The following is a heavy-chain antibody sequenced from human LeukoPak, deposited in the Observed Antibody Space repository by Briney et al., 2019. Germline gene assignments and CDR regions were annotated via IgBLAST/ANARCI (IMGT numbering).Heavy chain of an antibody. CDR1: GFTFSSYW. V-gene: IGHV3-15*01. CDR2: IKSKTDGGTT. J-gene: IGHJ4*02. D-gene: IGHD3-22*01. Sequence: GGSLRLSCAASGFTFSSYWMSWVRQAPGKGLEWVGRIKSKTDGGTTDYAAPVKGRFTISRDDSKNTLYLQMNSLKTEDTAVYYCTTAHYYDSSGYYSYYFDYWGQGTLVTVSS. CDR3: TTAHYYDSSGYYSYYFDY.